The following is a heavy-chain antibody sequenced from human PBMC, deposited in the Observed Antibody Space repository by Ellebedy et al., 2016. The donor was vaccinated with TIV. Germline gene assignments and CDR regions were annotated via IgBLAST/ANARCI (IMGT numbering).Heavy chain of an antibody. V-gene: IGHV3-74*01. CDR1: GFTFSSYW. J-gene: IGHJ6*02. D-gene: IGHD6-6*01. Sequence: PGGSLRLSCAASGFTFSSYWMHWVRQAPGKGLVWVSRIKRDGTNTSYADSVKGRFTISRDNAKNTLYLQMNSLGAEDTAVYYCARMTKAARHYYYFGMDVWGQGTTVTVSS. CDR3: ARMTKAARHYYYFGMDV. CDR2: IKRDGTNT.